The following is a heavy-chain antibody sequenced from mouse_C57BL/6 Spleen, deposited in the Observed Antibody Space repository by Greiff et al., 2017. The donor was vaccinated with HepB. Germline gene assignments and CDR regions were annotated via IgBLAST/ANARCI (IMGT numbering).Heavy chain of an antibody. D-gene: IGHD2-12*01. CDR2: ISSGSSTI. Sequence: EVKLVESGGGLVKPGGSLKLSCAASGFTFSDYGMHWVRQAPEKGLEWVAYISSGSSTIYYADTVKGRFTISRDNAKNTLFLQMTSLRSEDTARYYCASYDEGFDYWGQGTTLTVSS. CDR3: ASYDEGFDY. CDR1: GFTFSDYG. J-gene: IGHJ2*01. V-gene: IGHV5-17*01.